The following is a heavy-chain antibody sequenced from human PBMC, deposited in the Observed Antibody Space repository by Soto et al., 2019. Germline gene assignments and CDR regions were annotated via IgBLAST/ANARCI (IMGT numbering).Heavy chain of an antibody. CDR2: INHSGST. CDR3: ARAPPLRFLEWPIAADAFDI. D-gene: IGHD3-3*01. Sequence: PSETLSLTCAVYGGSFSGYYWSWIRQPPGKGLEWIGEINHSGSTNYNPSLKSRVTISVDTSKNQFSLKLSSVTAADTAVYYCARAPPLRFLEWPIAADAFDIWGQGKMVTVSS. CDR1: GGSFSGYY. V-gene: IGHV4-34*01. J-gene: IGHJ3*02.